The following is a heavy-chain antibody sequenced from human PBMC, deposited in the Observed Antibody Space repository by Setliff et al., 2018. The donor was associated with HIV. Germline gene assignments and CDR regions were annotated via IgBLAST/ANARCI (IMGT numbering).Heavy chain of an antibody. D-gene: IGHD5-12*01. CDR2: IIPIFGTA. J-gene: IGHJ3*02. Sequence: SVKVSCKASADTFSSYAIGWVRQAPGQGLEWMGGIIPIFGTANYAQKFQGRVTITADESTSIAYMELSSLRFDDTAVYYCARDGGYSVHQWFGDAFDIWGQGTMVTVSS. CDR1: ADTFSSYA. V-gene: IGHV1-69*13. CDR3: ARDGGYSVHQWFGDAFDI.